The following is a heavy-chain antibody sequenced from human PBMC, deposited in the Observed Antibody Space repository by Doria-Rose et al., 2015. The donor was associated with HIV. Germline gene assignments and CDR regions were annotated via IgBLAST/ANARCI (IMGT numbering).Heavy chain of an antibody. D-gene: IGHD6-6*01. CDR3: ARERPRPDY. Sequence: GYYWAWIRQPPGKVLAWIGEINDSGGTNYSPSLKSRVTISVDTSRSQFSLKLSSVTAADTAVYDGARERPRPDYWGQGTLVTVSS. J-gene: IGHJ4*02. V-gene: IGHV4-34*01. CDR1: GYY. CDR2: INDSGGT.